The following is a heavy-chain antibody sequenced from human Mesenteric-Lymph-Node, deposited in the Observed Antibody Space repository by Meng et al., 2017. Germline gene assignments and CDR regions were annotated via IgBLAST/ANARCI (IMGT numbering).Heavy chain of an antibody. V-gene: IGHV4-28*01. CDR3: ARKRDGYNPFDD. D-gene: IGHD5-24*01. Sequence: VRRQGAGPGLVKPSGTLSLTFAVSGYSISSSNWWVWIRQPPGKGLEWIGYIYYSGSTDYNPSLKSRVTMSVDTSKNQFSLKLSSVTAVDTAVYYCARKRDGYNPFDDWGQGTLVTVSS. CDR1: GYSISSSNW. J-gene: IGHJ4*02. CDR2: IYYSGST.